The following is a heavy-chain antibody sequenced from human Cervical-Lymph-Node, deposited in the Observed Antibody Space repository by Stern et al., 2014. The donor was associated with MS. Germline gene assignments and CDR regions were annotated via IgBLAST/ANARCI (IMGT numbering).Heavy chain of an antibody. J-gene: IGHJ6*02. CDR2: IRTKAYGGTA. D-gene: IGHD1-26*01. CDR3: SREQRSGNYYYHYGMDV. V-gene: IGHV3-49*03. Sequence: VQLVESGGGLVQPGRFLRLSCTTSGFTFGDYPMSWSRQAPGKGLEWVGFIRTKAYGGTAEYAASVKGRFIISRDDSKSIAYLQMNTLNTEDTAVYYCSREQRSGNYYYHYGMDVWGQGTTVTVSS. CDR1: GFTFGDYP.